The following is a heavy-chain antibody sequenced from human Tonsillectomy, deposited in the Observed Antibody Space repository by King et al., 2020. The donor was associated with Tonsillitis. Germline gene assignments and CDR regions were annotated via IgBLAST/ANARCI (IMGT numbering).Heavy chain of an antibody. J-gene: IGHJ4*02. Sequence: IQLVQSGGGLVQPGGSLRLSCAASGFTFSSYWMTWVRQAPGKGLEWVANIKGDGSDKFYVDSVKGRFTISRDNAKNSLHLQMNSLRVEDTAVYYCARDITFGGVSWGQGTLVTVSS. CDR1: GFTFSSYW. CDR2: IKGDGSDK. V-gene: IGHV3-7*01. CDR3: ARDITFGGVS. D-gene: IGHD3-16*01.